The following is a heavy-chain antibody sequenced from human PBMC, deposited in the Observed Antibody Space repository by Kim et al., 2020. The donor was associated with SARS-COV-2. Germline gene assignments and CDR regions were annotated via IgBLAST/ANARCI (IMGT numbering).Heavy chain of an antibody. CDR3: AADREWLRRGYYGMDV. D-gene: IGHD5-12*01. J-gene: IGHJ6*02. V-gene: IGHV1-58*01. Sequence: KFQERVTITRDMSTSTAYMELSSLRSEDTAVYYCAADREWLRRGYYGMDVWGQGTTVTVSS.